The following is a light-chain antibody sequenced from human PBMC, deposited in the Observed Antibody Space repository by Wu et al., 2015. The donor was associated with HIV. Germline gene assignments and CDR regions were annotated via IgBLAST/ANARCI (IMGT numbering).Light chain of an antibody. J-gene: IGKJ1*01. CDR2: GTP. CDR3: QQYNTAPWT. Sequence: DIQMTQSPSSLSASVGDRVTITCRASQGISNSLAWYQQKPGKAPKLLVYGTPRLESRVPSRFSGSGSGTDHTLTISSLQPEDFASYYCQQYNTAPWTFGQGTKVEMK. V-gene: IGKV1-NL1*01. CDR1: QGISNS.